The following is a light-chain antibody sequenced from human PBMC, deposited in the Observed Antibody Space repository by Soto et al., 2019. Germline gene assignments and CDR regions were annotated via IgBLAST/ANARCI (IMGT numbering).Light chain of an antibody. J-gene: IGKJ5*01. Sequence: IQMTQSPSSLSASVGDRVPITCQASQNINNYLNWYQQKPGKAPKLLIYDASSLESGVPSRFSGSGSGTEFTLTISSLQPEDFATYYCQQLKSYPITFGQGTRLENK. V-gene: IGKV1-13*02. CDR3: QQLKSYPIT. CDR2: DAS. CDR1: QNINNY.